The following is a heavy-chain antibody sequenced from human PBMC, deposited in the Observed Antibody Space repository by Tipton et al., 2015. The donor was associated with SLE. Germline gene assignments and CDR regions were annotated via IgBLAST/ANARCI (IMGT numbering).Heavy chain of an antibody. J-gene: IGHJ6*02. CDR1: GFTFSNYA. Sequence: SLRLSCAASGFTFSNYAMHWVRQAPGKGLEWVAVISYDGSNKYYADSVKGRFTISRDNSKNTLYLQMNSLRAEDTAVYYCARRIGGDCGMDIWVQVSSVTVS. CDR3: ARRIGGDCGMDI. D-gene: IGHD2-15*01. V-gene: IGHV3-30*04. CDR2: ISYDGSNK.